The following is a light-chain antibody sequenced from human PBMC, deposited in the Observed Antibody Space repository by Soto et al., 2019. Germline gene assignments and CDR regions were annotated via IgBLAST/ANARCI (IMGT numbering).Light chain of an antibody. CDR3: QSYDSSLSGYV. Sequence: QSVLTQPPSVSGAPGQRVTISYTGSSSNIGAGYDVHWYQQLPGTAPKLLLYGNSNRPSGVPDRFSGSKSGTSASLAITGLQAEDEADYCCQSYDSSLSGYVFGTGTKVTVL. V-gene: IGLV1-40*01. CDR2: GNS. J-gene: IGLJ1*01. CDR1: SSNIGAGYD.